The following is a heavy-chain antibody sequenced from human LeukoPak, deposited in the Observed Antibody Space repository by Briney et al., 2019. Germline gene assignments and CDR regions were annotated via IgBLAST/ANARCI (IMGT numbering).Heavy chain of an antibody. D-gene: IGHD6-19*01. CDR1: GGSISSSNW. CDR2: IYHSGST. Sequence: SGTLSLTCAVSGGSISSSNWWSWVRQPPGKGLEWIGEIYHSGSTNSNPSLKSRVTMSVDTSKNQFPLRLSSVTAADTAVYYCARTVRQWLANDAFDIWGQGTMVTVSS. V-gene: IGHV4-4*02. J-gene: IGHJ3*02. CDR3: ARTVRQWLANDAFDI.